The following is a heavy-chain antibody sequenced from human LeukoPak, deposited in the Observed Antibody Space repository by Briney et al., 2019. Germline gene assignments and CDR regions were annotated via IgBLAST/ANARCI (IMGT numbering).Heavy chain of an antibody. J-gene: IGHJ1*01. CDR2: IRYDGSNK. V-gene: IGHV3-30*02. CDR1: GFTFSSYG. Sequence: GGSLRLSCAASGFTFSSYGMHWVRQAPGKGLEWVAFIRYDGSNKYYADSVKGRFTISRDNFKNTLYLQMNSLRAEDTAVYYCATSIVGFSYDEHFQHWGQGTLVTVSS. D-gene: IGHD1-26*01. CDR3: ATSIVGFSYDEHFQH.